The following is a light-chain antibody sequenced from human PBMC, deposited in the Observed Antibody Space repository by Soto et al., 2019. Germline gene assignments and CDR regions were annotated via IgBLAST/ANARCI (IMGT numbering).Light chain of an antibody. V-gene: IGKV3-20*01. CDR3: QQYGSSGT. CDR1: QSVSSSY. CDR2: GAS. Sequence: EIVLTQSPGTLSLSPGERATLSCRASQSVSSSYLAWYQQKPGQAPSLLMYGASSRATGIPEMFSGSGSGTDFTLTISRLEPEDFAVYYCQQYGSSGTFGQGTKVDIK. J-gene: IGKJ1*01.